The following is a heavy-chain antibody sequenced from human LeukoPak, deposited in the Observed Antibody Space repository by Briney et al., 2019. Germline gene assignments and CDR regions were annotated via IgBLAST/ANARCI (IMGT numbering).Heavy chain of an antibody. D-gene: IGHD4-17*01. J-gene: IGHJ4*02. V-gene: IGHV4-30-2*01. CDR1: GDSITSGGYS. CDR3: ASGTTVTTLLY. CDR2: IYQSGTT. Sequence: SETLSLTCTVSGDSITSGGYSWSWIRQPPGKGLELIGYIYQSGTTPYNPSLRSRVTISVDRSENQFSLKLNSVTAADTAVYYCASGTTVTTLLYWGQGTLVTVSS.